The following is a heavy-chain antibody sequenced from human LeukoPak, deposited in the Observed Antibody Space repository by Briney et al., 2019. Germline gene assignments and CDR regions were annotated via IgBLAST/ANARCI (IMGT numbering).Heavy chain of an antibody. CDR3: ASGKASFGG. CDR1: GFTLRRYG. Sequence: GGSLRLSCAASGFTLRRYGMHWVRQAPGKGLVWVSRISRDGSSTYYADSVKGRFTISRDNAKNTLYLQMNSLRAGDTDVYNCASGKASFGGWGQGSLVT. V-gene: IGHV3-74*01. J-gene: IGHJ4*02. CDR2: ISRDGSST. D-gene: IGHD3-16*01.